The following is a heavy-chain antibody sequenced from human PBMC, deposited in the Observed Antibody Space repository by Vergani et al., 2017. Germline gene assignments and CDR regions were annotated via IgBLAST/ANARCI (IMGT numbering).Heavy chain of an antibody. D-gene: IGHD3-10*01. CDR1: NYSISRGYF. Sequence: QVQLQESGPGLVKPSETLSLTCTVSNYSISRGYFWGWIRRPPGKGLEWIASFHHTGMTYNNPSRKSRVNISVDTSKNQISLKLHSVTAADTALYYCARHGGSGNFYHLFDSLGQGTLVTVSS. V-gene: IGHV4-38-2*02. CDR3: ARHGGSGNFYHLFDS. CDR2: FHHTGMT. J-gene: IGHJ4*02.